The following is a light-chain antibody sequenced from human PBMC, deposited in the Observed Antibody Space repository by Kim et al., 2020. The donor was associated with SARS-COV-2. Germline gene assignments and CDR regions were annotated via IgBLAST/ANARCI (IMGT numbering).Light chain of an antibody. CDR2: RSS. CDR3: AVWDESLSGWL. Sequence: QSVLTQPPSASGTPGQRVTISCSGSSSNIGSDYVYWYQQLPGTAPKLFIYRSSQRPSGVPDRFSGSKSGTSASLAISGLRFEDEAEYYCAVWDESLSGWLFGGGTKLTVL. CDR1: SSNIGSDY. V-gene: IGLV1-47*01. J-gene: IGLJ3*02.